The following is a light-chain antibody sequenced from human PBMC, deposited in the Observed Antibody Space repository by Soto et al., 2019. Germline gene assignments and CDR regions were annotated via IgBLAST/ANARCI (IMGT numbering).Light chain of an antibody. J-gene: IGKJ4*01. CDR1: QSVRNN. CDR2: DAT. CDR3: QQYDNWPPKT. Sequence: EVVMTQSPATLSVSPGERATLHCKASQSVRNNLVWYLQKPGQAPRPIIYDATTRATGIPVRFSGSGSGTEFTLTISSLQSEDVGVYYCQQYDNWPPKTFGGGTK. V-gene: IGKV3-15*01.